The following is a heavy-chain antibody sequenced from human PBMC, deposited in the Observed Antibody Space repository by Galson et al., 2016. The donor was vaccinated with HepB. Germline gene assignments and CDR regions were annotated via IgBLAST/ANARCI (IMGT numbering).Heavy chain of an antibody. CDR3: AREVVVVAAPWAFDI. D-gene: IGHD2-15*01. CDR1: GGSISSGSYY. V-gene: IGHV4-61*02. J-gene: IGHJ3*02. CDR2: IYTSGST. Sequence: TLSLTCTVSGGSISSGSYYWSWIRQPAGKGLEWIGRIYTSGSTNYNPSLKSRVTISVDTSKIQFSLKLSSVTAADTAVYYCAREVVVVAAPWAFDIWGQGTMVTVSS.